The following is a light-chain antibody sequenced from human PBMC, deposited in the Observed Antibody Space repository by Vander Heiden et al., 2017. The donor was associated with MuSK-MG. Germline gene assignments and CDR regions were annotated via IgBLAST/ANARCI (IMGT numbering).Light chain of an antibody. J-gene: IGKJ5*01. Sequence: DIVMTQPPDSLAVSLGERSTINCKSSQSVLYSSNNKNYLVWYQQKPGQPPKLLIYWASTRESGVPDRFSGSGSGTDFTLTISSLQAEDVAVYYCQQYYNTPITYGQGTRLEIK. CDR3: QQYYNTPIT. CDR1: QSVLYSSNNKNY. V-gene: IGKV4-1*01. CDR2: WAS.